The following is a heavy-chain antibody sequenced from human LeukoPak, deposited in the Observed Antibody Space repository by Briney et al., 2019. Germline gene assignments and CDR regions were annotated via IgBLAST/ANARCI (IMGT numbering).Heavy chain of an antibody. V-gene: IGHV4-38-2*02. D-gene: IGHD6-13*01. CDR1: GYSISSGDY. J-gene: IGHJ6*03. CDR3: ARGPYSSSWKSSYYMDV. CDR2: INHSGST. Sequence: MASEALSLTCTVSGYSISSGDYWGWIRQPPGKGLEWIGEINHSGSTNYNPSLKSRVTISVDTSKNQFSLKLSSVTAADTAVYYCARGPYSSSWKSSYYMDVWGKGTTVTVSS.